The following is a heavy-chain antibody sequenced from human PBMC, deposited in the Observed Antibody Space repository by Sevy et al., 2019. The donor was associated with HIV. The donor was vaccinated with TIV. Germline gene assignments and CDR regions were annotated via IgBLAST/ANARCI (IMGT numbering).Heavy chain of an antibody. CDR1: GFTFSNAW. Sequence: GGSLRLSCAASGFTFSNAWMSWVRQAPGKGMEWDGHIKSKTDGGTTDYAAPVKSRITILRDDAKNTLYLQMNSLKTEDTAVYYCPTAPIRGYSGYDSHYFDYWGQGTLVTVSS. V-gene: IGHV3-15*01. D-gene: IGHD5-12*01. CDR2: IKSKTDGGTT. J-gene: IGHJ4*02. CDR3: PTAPIRGYSGYDSHYFDY.